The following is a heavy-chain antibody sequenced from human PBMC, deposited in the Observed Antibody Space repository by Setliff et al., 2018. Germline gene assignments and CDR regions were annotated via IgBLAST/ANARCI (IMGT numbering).Heavy chain of an antibody. CDR2: ISAYNGMT. CDR3: LRLVRYCTKIACQATSGDEV. CDR1: GYSFSESI. J-gene: IGHJ4*02. D-gene: IGHD2-8*01. V-gene: IGHV1-18*01. Sequence: ASVKVSCKASGYSFSESIVSWARQAPGLGVEWMGWISAYNGMTHSAQNFQGRVTLTTDTSTNTGYLELRGLRSDDTAVYYCLRLVRYCTKIACQATSGDEVWGLGTLVTVSS.